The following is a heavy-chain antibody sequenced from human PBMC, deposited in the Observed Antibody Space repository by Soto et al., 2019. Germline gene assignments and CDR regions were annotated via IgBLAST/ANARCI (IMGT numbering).Heavy chain of an antibody. J-gene: IGHJ4*02. CDR3: ARGSYYDILSASSVRSSTADS. CDR2: ISAYNGNT. CDR1: GYTFTKYG. V-gene: IGHV1-18*01. D-gene: IGHD3-9*01. Sequence: ASVKVSCKASGYTFTKYGISWVRQAPGQGLEWMGWISAYNGNTEYAQNLQGRVTMTTEKSTSTAYMELRSLRSDDTAVYFCARGSYYDILSASSVRSSTADSWGQGTQVTVS.